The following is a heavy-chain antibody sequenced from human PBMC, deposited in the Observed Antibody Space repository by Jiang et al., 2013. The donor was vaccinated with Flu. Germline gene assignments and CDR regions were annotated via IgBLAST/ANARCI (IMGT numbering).Heavy chain of an antibody. V-gene: IGHV4-59*01. CDR3: ARDRPATPRSFEY. D-gene: IGHD2-15*01. CDR1: GDSFSSYY. J-gene: IGHJ4*02. Sequence: GSGLVKPSETLSLTCIVSGDSFSSYYWTWIRQPPGKGLEWIGYIYYSGTTGYNPSLKSRVTMSVDTSKNQFSLKLSSVTAADTAVYFCARDRPATPRSFEYWGQGTLVTVSS. CDR2: IYYSGTT.